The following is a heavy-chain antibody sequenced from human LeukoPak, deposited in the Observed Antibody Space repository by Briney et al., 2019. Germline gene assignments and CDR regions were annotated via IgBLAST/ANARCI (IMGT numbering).Heavy chain of an antibody. CDR2: ISAYNGNT. V-gene: IGHV1-18*04. CDR3: ARRTTVVTPRGYYYGMDV. D-gene: IGHD4-23*01. J-gene: IGHJ6*02. Sequence: GASVKVSCKASGYTFTSYYMHWVRQAPGQGLEWMGWISAYNGNTNYAQKLQGRVTMTTDTSTSTAYMELRSLRSDDTAVYYCARRTTVVTPRGYYYGMDVWGQGTTVTVSS. CDR1: GYTFTSYY.